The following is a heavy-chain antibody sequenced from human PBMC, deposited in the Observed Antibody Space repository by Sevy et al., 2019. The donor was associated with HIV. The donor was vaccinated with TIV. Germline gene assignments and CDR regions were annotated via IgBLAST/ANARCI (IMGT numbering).Heavy chain of an antibody. J-gene: IGHJ5*02. CDR3: VRWDYSTSGNWFDP. D-gene: IGHD6-13*01. Sequence: GSLRLSCGASGFTFSRYSMNWVRQAPGKGLEWVSYISSSGNYIQYSDSVRGPFTISRDNARDSLDLQMNSLRAEDTAVYFCVRWDYSTSGNWFDPWGQGTLVTVSS. CDR2: ISSSGNYI. CDR1: GFTFSRYS. V-gene: IGHV3-21*01.